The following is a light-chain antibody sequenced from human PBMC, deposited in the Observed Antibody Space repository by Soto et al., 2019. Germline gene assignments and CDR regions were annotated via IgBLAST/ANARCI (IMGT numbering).Light chain of an antibody. CDR3: QKYSSVIT. CDR2: AAS. V-gene: IGKV1-27*01. CDR1: QGISNF. J-gene: IGKJ5*01. Sequence: DIQMTQSPSSLSASVGDRVTITCRASQGISNFLAWYQQKPGKVPKLLISAASTLQSGVPSRFSGSGSGTDFTITITSLQPEDVATYYCQKYSSVITFGQGTQLEI.